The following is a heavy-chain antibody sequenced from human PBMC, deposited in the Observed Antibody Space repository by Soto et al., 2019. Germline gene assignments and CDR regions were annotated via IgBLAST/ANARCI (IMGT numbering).Heavy chain of an antibody. Sequence: SETLSLTCAVSGGSFTSNNWWTWVRQPPGQGLEWIGEIYRTGSTNYNPSLKSRVTISLDKSENQFSLKVTSLTAADTAVYYCTSRDPGTSVDYWGQGTLVTVSS. D-gene: IGHD1-7*01. CDR1: GGSFTSNNW. CDR3: TSRDPGTSVDY. J-gene: IGHJ4*02. V-gene: IGHV4-4*02. CDR2: IYRTGST.